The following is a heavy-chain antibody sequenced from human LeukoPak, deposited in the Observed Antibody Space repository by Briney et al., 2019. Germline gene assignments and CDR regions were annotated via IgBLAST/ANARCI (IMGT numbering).Heavy chain of an antibody. CDR1: GFXFSSYA. D-gene: IGHD3-22*01. J-gene: IGHJ4*02. CDR2: ISGSGGTT. CDR3: AKARLQYYDSSQYFDY. V-gene: IGHV3-23*01. Sequence: GGSLRLSCAASGFXFSSYAISWVRQAPGKGLEWVSTISGSGGTTYYADSVKGRFTISRDNSKNTLFLQMNSLRAEDTAVYYCAKARLQYYDSSQYFDYWGQGTLVAVSS.